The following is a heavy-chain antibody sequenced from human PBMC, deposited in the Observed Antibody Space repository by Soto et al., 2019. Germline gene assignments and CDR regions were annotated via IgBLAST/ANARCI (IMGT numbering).Heavy chain of an antibody. CDR1: GGSISSSSMD. CDR2: IYCSGST. Sequence: PSESLSLTCTVSGGSISSSSMDWAWIPQPPGKWREWIGSIYCSGSTYYNPSLKSRVTISVDTSKNQFSLKLSSVTAADTAVYYCARSSYNDFWSGYSSWFDPWGQGTLVTVYS. V-gene: IGHV4-39*01. D-gene: IGHD3-3*01. J-gene: IGHJ5*02. CDR3: ARSSYNDFWSGYSSWFDP.